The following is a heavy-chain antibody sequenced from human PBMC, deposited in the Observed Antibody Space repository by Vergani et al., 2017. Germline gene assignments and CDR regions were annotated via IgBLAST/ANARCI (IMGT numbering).Heavy chain of an antibody. D-gene: IGHD3-10*01. Sequence: EVQLVESGGGLVQPGGSLRLSCAASGFTFSSYWMSWVRQAPGKGLEWVANIKQDGSEKYYVDSVKGRFTISRDNAKNSLYLQMNSLRAEDTAVYYCARDRGRDYYGSGSYLIWGQGTLVTVSS. V-gene: IGHV3-7*01. CDR3: ARDRGRDYYGSGSYLI. CDR1: GFTFSSYW. CDR2: IKQDGSEK. J-gene: IGHJ4*02.